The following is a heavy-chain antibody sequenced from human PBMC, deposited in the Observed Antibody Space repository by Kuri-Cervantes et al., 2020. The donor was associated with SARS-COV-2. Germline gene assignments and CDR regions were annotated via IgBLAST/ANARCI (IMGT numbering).Heavy chain of an antibody. CDR1: GGSFSGYY. CDR2: INHSGST. J-gene: IGHJ4*02. V-gene: IGHV4-34*01. Sequence: GSLRLSCAVYGGSFSGYYWSWIRQPPGKGLEWIGEINHSGSTNYNPSLKSRVTISVDTSKNQFSLKLSSVTAADTAVYYCARTSYGSALYWGQGTLVTDSS. CDR3: ARTSYGSALY. D-gene: IGHD3-10*01.